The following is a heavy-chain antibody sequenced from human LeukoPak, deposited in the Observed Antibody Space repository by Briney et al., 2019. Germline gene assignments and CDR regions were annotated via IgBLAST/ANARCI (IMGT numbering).Heavy chain of an antibody. CDR1: GFTFSDYH. J-gene: IGHJ4*02. CDR3: ARLSGTYSRGGDY. D-gene: IGHD1-26*01. V-gene: IGHV3-11*01. CDR2: ISGSGYAI. Sequence: GGSLRLSCAASGFTFSDYHISWIRQAPGKGLEWVSHISGSGYAIYHADSVKGRFTIPRDNAKKSLYLQMNNLRADDTAVYYCARLSGTYSRGGDYWGQGTLVTVSS.